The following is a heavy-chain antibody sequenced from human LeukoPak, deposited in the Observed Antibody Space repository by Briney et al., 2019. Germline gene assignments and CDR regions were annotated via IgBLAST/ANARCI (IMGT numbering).Heavy chain of an antibody. D-gene: IGHD6-13*01. CDR3: ASHHKIAAAGVFDY. Sequence: SETLSLTCAVYGGSFSGYYWSWIRQPPGKGLEWIGEINHSGSTNYNPSLKSRVTISVDTSKNQFSLKLSSVTAADTAVYYCASHHKIAAAGVFDYWGQGTLVTVSS. J-gene: IGHJ4*02. CDR2: INHSGST. V-gene: IGHV4-34*01. CDR1: GGSFSGYY.